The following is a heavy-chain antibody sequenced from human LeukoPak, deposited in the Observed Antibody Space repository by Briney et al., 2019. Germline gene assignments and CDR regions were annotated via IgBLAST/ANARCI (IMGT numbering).Heavy chain of an antibody. CDR3: ARFLERYFDY. D-gene: IGHD3-3*01. V-gene: IGHV1-69*13. Sequence: LWASVKVSCKASGGTFSSYAISWVRQAPGQGLEWMGGIIPIFGTANYAQKFQGRVTITADESTSTAYMELSSLRSEDTAVYCCARFLERYFDYWGQGTLVTVSS. J-gene: IGHJ4*02. CDR2: IIPIFGTA. CDR1: GGTFSSYA.